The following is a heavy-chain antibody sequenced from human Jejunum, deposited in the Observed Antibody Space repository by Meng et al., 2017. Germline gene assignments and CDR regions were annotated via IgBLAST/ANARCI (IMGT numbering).Heavy chain of an antibody. CDR2: IYHSGTT. V-gene: IGHV4-4*01. Sequence: QVQLQEPGPGLGKPGGPLSPTCAVSGDSISSSYWWSWVRQSPGKGLEWIGEIYHSGTTNYNPSLKSRVTLSVDKSKNQFSLNLSSVTAADTAVYFCARDFEALNGVWGQGTLVTVSS. D-gene: IGHD2-8*01. CDR3: ARDFEALNGV. J-gene: IGHJ1*01. CDR1: GDSISSSYW.